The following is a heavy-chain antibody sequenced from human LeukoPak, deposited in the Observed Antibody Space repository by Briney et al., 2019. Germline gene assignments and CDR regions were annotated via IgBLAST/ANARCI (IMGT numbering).Heavy chain of an antibody. Sequence: SEALSLTCAVYGGSFSGYYWSWIRQPPGKGLEWIGEINHSGSTNYNPSLKSRVTISVGTSKNQFSLKLSSVTAADTAVYYCARLRGYSYGPRHYYYMDVWGKGTTVTISS. D-gene: IGHD5-18*01. V-gene: IGHV4-34*01. CDR1: GGSFSGYY. CDR2: INHSGST. CDR3: ARLRGYSYGPRHYYYMDV. J-gene: IGHJ6*03.